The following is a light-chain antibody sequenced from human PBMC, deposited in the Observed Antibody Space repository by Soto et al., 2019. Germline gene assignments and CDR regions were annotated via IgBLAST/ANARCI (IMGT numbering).Light chain of an antibody. Sequence: DIQMTQSPSSLSASVGDRVTITCRAGQTIDNYLNWYQQKPGKAPKLLIYTASTLQSGVPSRFSGSGSGTEFTLTISSLQPEDFATYYCQQGYTTRWTFGQGTKVEVK. V-gene: IGKV1-39*01. J-gene: IGKJ1*01. CDR3: QQGYTTRWT. CDR2: TAS. CDR1: QTIDNY.